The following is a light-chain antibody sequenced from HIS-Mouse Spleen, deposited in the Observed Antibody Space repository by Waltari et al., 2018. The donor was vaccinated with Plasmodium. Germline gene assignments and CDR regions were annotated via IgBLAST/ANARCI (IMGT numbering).Light chain of an antibody. CDR1: SSNIGNNY. Sequence: SVLTQPPSVSAAPGQKVTLSCSGSSSNIGNNYVFWYQQLPGTAPKLLIYDNNKRPSGIPDRFSGSKSGTSATLGITGLQTGDEADYYCGTWDSSLSAGVVFGGGTKLTVL. J-gene: IGLJ2*01. V-gene: IGLV1-51*01. CDR3: GTWDSSLSAGVV. CDR2: DNN.